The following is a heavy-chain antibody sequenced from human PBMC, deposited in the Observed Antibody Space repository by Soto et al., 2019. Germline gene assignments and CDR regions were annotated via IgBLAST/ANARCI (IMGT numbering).Heavy chain of an antibody. Sequence: GGSLRLSCAASGFTFDNFAMSWVRQAPGKGLEWVSAVSGSGGSLYYADSAKGRFTISRDNSKNTVSLQMNSLRAEDTALYYCAGSRPPGVFWSGYNYWGQGALVTVSS. J-gene: IGHJ4*02. V-gene: IGHV3-23*01. CDR3: AGSRPPGVFWSGYNY. CDR2: VSGSGGSL. CDR1: GFTFDNFA. D-gene: IGHD3-3*01.